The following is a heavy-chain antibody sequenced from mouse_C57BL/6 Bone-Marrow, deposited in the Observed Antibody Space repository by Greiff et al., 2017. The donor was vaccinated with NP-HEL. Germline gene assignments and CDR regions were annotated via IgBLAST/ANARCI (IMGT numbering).Heavy chain of an antibody. CDR1: GYTFTSYW. D-gene: IGHD2-4*01. CDR2: IYPGSGST. V-gene: IGHV1-55*01. J-gene: IGHJ3*01. CDR3: ARDYDGFAY. Sequence: QVQLQQPGAALVQPGASVTMSCKASGYTFTSYWITWVKQRPGQGLEWIGDIYPGSGSTNYNEKFKSKATLTVDTSSSTAYMQLSSLTSEDSAVYYCARDYDGFAYWGQGTLVTVSA.